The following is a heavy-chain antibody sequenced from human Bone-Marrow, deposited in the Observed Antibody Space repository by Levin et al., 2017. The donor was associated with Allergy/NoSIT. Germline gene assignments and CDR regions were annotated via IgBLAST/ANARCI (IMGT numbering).Heavy chain of an antibody. V-gene: IGHV3-23*01. CDR2: ISGSGGST. Sequence: PGGSLRLSCEASGFTFRTSAMSWVRQAPGKGLEWVSGISGSGGSTYHADSVKGRFAMSRDNSKNTVYLQMKSLRAEDSAVYFCTKHPVATLKEDQYFDSWGQGKLVTVSS. CDR3: TKHPVATLKEDQYFDS. J-gene: IGHJ4*02. D-gene: IGHD5-12*01. CDR1: GFTFRTSA.